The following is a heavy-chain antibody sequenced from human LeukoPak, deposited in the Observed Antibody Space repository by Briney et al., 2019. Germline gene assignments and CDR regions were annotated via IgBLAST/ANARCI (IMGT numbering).Heavy chain of an antibody. J-gene: IGHJ3*02. Sequence: SETLSLTCAVYGGSFSGYYWSWIRQPPGKGLEWIGEINHSGSTNYNPSLKSRVTISVDTSKNQFSLKLSSVTAADTAVYHCARGLAVAEKGAFDIWGQGTMVTVSS. D-gene: IGHD6-19*01. CDR1: GGSFSGYY. CDR3: ARGLAVAEKGAFDI. V-gene: IGHV4-34*01. CDR2: INHSGST.